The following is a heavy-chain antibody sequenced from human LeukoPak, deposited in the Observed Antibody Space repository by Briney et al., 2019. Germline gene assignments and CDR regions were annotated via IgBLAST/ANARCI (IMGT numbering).Heavy chain of an antibody. V-gene: IGHV4-61*02. CDR1: GGSISSGSYY. CDR3: ARMKLGMGYYYYGMDV. J-gene: IGHJ6*02. D-gene: IGHD7-27*01. CDR2: IYTSGST. Sequence: SETLSLTCTVSGGSISSGSYYWSWIRQPAGKGLEWIGRIYTSGSTNYNPSLKSRVTISVDTSKNQFSLKLSSVTAADTAVYYCARMKLGMGYYYYGMDVWGQGTTVTVSS.